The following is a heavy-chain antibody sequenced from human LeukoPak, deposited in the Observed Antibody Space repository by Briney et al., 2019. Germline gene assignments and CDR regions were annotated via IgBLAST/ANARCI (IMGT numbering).Heavy chain of an antibody. V-gene: IGHV5-51*01. Sequence: GESLKISCKGSGYSFTSYWVAWVRQLPGKGLEWMGIIRPMNSDVRYSPSFQGQVTISADRSINTAYLQWSSLTASDTAMYYCASRPFETTVVPWDFYWGQGTQVTVSS. D-gene: IGHD4-23*01. J-gene: IGHJ4*02. CDR2: IRPMNSDV. CDR3: ASRPFETTVVPWDFY. CDR1: GYSFTSYW.